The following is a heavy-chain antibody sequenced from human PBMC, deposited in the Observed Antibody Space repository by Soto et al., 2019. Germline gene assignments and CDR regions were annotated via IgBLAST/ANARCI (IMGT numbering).Heavy chain of an antibody. Sequence: GASVKVSCKASGYTFTGYYMHWVRQAPGQGLEWMGWINPNSGGTNYAQKFQGRVTMTRDTSISTAYMELSRLRSDDTAVYYCARGLDIVVVPAALNWFDPWGQGTLVTVSS. CDR1: GYTFTGYY. CDR3: ARGLDIVVVPAALNWFDP. V-gene: IGHV1-2*02. J-gene: IGHJ5*02. CDR2: INPNSGGT. D-gene: IGHD2-2*03.